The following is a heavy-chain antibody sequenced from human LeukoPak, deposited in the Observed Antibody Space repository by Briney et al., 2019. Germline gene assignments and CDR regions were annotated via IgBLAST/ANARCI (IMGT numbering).Heavy chain of an antibody. V-gene: IGHV3-53*01. CDR3: AELGITMIGGV. J-gene: IGHJ6*04. Sequence: HPGGSLRLSCTVSGFTVSSNSMSWVRQAPGKGLEWVSFIYSDNTHYSDSGKGRFTISRDNTKNSLNLQMNSLRAEDTAVYYCAELGITMIGGVWGKGTTVTISS. CDR2: IYSDNT. D-gene: IGHD3-10*02. CDR1: GFTVSSNS.